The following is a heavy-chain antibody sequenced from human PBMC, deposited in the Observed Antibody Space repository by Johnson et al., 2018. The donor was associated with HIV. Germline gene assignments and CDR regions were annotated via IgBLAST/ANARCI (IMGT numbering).Heavy chain of an antibody. Sequence: QMQLVESGGGVVQPGRSLRLSCAASGFTFSDYYMSWIRQAPGKGLEWVSYISSSGSTRYYADSVKGRFTISTDNAKNSLYLQMHSLRAEDTALYYCARGGGQWLVPWVLGAFDIWGQGTMVTVSS. J-gene: IGHJ3*02. CDR3: ARGGGQWLVPWVLGAFDI. V-gene: IGHV3-11*04. CDR2: ISSSGSTR. D-gene: IGHD6-19*01. CDR1: GFTFSDYY.